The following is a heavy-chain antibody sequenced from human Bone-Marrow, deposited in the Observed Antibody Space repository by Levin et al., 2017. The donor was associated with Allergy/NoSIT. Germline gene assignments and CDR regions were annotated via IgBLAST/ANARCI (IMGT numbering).Heavy chain of an antibody. J-gene: IGHJ4*02. CDR1: GYTFSSNG. D-gene: IGHD1-1*01. CDR3: AKWLGAGTKYLGY. V-gene: IGHV3-30*18. CDR2: ISDDGSAK. Sequence: HPGGSLRLSCAASGYTFSSNGMHWVRQAPGKGLEWVAAISDDGSAKYYADSVKGRFTISRDNSKNTLHLQMNGLTAEDTAVYYCAKWLGAGTKYLGYWGQGTLVTVSS.